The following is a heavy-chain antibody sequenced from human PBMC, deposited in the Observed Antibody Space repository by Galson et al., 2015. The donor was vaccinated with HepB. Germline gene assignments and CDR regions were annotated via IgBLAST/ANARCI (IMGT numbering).Heavy chain of an antibody. CDR3: AKDGIMVANNPYHFHY. CDR1: GFTFSSYS. J-gene: IGHJ4*02. D-gene: IGHD2-15*01. Sequence: SLRLSCAASGFTFSSYSMNWVRQAPGKGLEWVASITSSGGKTYYTDSVKGRFTISRDNSKNTLFLQLNSLRAEDTAVYYCAKDGIMVANNPYHFHYWGQGTLVTFSS. CDR2: ITSSGGKT. V-gene: IGHV3-23*01.